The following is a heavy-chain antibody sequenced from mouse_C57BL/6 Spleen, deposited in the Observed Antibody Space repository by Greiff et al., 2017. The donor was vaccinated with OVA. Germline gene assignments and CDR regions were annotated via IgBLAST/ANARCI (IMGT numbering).Heavy chain of an antibody. CDR1: GYAFSSSW. Sequence: QVQLQQSGPELVKPGASVKISCKASGYAFSSSWMNWVKQRPGKGLEWIGRIYPGDGDTNYNGKFKGKATLTADKSSSTAYRQLSSLTSEDSAVYFCARLTGRDWYVDVWGTGTTVTVSS. J-gene: IGHJ1*03. V-gene: IGHV1-82*01. CDR3: ARLTGRDWYVDV. CDR2: IYPGDGDT. D-gene: IGHD4-1*01.